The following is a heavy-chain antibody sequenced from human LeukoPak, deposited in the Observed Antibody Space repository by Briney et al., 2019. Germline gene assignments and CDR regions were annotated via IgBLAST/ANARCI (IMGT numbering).Heavy chain of an antibody. V-gene: IGHV3-30*18. Sequence: GGSLRLSCAASGFTFSSYGMHWVRQAPGKGLEWVAVISYDGSNKYYADSVKGRFTISRDNSKNTLYLQMNSLRAEDTAVYCCAKEWLRYCDYWGQGTLVTVSS. CDR3: AKEWLRYCDY. D-gene: IGHD5-12*01. J-gene: IGHJ4*02. CDR1: GFTFSSYG. CDR2: ISYDGSNK.